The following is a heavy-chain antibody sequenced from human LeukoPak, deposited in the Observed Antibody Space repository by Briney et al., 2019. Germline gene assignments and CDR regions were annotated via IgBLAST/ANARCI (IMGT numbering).Heavy chain of an antibody. V-gene: IGHV3-74*01. CDR2: VSSDGRNT. CDR3: ARDLGGSGPTPIDY. Sequence: GGSLRLSCAASGFTFSSYWMHWVRQAPGKGLVWVSRVSSDGRNTIYADSVKGPFTISRDNAMNTLYLQMNSLRAEDTAVYYCARDLGGSGPTPIDYWGQGILVTVSS. J-gene: IGHJ4*02. D-gene: IGHD4-23*01. CDR1: GFTFSSYW.